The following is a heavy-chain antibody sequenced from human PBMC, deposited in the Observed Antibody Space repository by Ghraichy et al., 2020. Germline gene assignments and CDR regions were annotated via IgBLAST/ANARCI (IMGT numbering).Heavy chain of an antibody. D-gene: IGHD6-13*01. CDR1: GGSISSYY. Sequence: SQTLSLTCTVSGGSISSYYWSWIRQPPGKGLEWIGYIYYSGSTNYNPSLKSRVTISVDTSKNQFSLKLSSVTAADTAVYYCARDRVAAAGTSYYYYGMDVWGQGTTVTVSS. CDR2: IYYSGST. V-gene: IGHV4-59*01. CDR3: ARDRVAAAGTSYYYYGMDV. J-gene: IGHJ6*02.